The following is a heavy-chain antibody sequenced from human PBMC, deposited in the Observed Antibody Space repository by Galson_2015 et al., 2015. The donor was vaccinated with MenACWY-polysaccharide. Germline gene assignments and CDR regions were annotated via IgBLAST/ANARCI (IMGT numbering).Heavy chain of an antibody. Sequence: SETLSLTCTVSGGSISRSSHYWGWIRQPPGKGLEWIGTVSYSGSAYYNAFPKSRVTISVDTSKNQFSLKLSSVTAADTAIYYCARAGRTDIVVVGYGWGFDYWGQGALVTVSS. CDR1: GGSISRSSHY. J-gene: IGHJ4*02. V-gene: IGHV4-39*07. CDR3: ARAGRTDIVVVGYGWGFDY. CDR2: VSYSGSA. D-gene: IGHD2-2*01.